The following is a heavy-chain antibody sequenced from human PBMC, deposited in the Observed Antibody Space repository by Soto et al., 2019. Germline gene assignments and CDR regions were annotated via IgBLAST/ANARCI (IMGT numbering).Heavy chain of an antibody. J-gene: IGHJ4*02. CDR3: TTDSTQTFCDGGPCYSVLTKIHDS. CDR2: IKSKAAGGTT. Sequence: EVQLVESGGGLVKPGGSLRLSCAASGFTFNNGWMSWVRQAPGKWLEWVGRIKSKAAGGTTDYSAPVQGRFTISRDDSKNTVHLQMNSLKTEDTAVYYCTTDSTQTFCDGGPCYSVLTKIHDSWGQGTLVTVSS. CDR1: GFTFNNGW. V-gene: IGHV3-15*01. D-gene: IGHD2-15*01.